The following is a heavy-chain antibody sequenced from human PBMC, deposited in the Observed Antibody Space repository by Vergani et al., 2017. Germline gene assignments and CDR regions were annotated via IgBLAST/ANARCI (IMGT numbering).Heavy chain of an antibody. CDR2: IYYDGSNA. J-gene: IGHJ2*01. CDR3: ARDCPGGGGDCSAGWYFDL. D-gene: IGHD2-21*02. Sequence: QGQLVESGGGIVQPGRSLTLSCVASRSTFKTYGMHWVRQAPGKGLEWVGLIYYDGSNAYYADSVKGRFTISRDNSKNTLYLQMSSLRAEDTAVYYCARDCPGGGGDCSAGWYFDLWGRGTLVTVSS. CDR1: RSTFKTYG. V-gene: IGHV3-33*01.